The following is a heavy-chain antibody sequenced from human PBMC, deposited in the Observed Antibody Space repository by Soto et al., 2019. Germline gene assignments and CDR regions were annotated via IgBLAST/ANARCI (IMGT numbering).Heavy chain of an antibody. CDR1: GFAFSSYA. Sequence: EVQLLESGGGLVQPGGSLRLSCAASGFAFSSYAMSWVRQAPGKGLEWVSIISDDGGATYYADSVKGRFTISRDNSRSTFVLQMNSLGAEDTAVYYCARALGVVVPAASRFFGCWGQGTLVTVSS. J-gene: IGHJ4*02. V-gene: IGHV3-23*01. CDR3: ARALGVVVPAASRFFGC. CDR2: ISDDGGAT. D-gene: IGHD2-2*01.